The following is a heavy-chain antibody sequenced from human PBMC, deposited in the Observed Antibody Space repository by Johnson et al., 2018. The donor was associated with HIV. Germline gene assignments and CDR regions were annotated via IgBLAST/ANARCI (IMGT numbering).Heavy chain of an antibody. D-gene: IGHD2-2*01. CDR1: GFTFSDYY. J-gene: IGHJ3*02. CDR3: VRETRDDAFDI. V-gene: IGHV3-7*03. Sequence: MQLVESGGGLVKPGGSLRLSCAASGFTFSDYYMSWIRQAPGKGLEWVANIKQDGSEKHYVDSVKGRFTISRDNAKNAMYLQMSGLRADDTAVYYCVRETRDDAFDIWGQGTMVTVSS. CDR2: IKQDGSEK.